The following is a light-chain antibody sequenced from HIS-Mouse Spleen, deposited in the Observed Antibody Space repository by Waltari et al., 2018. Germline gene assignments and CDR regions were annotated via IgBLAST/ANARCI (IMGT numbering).Light chain of an antibody. CDR1: QDISNY. Sequence: GDRVTITCQASQDISNYLNWYQQKPGKAPKLLIYDASNLETGVPSRFSGSGSGTDFTFTISSLQPEDIATYYCQQYDNLPPFTFGPGTKVDIK. CDR3: QQYDNLPPFT. V-gene: IGKV1-33*01. J-gene: IGKJ3*01. CDR2: DAS.